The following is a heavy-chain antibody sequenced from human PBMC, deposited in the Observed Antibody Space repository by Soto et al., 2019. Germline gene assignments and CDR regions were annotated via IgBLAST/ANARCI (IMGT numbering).Heavy chain of an antibody. V-gene: IGHV1-18*04. D-gene: IGHD3-3*01. J-gene: IGHJ5*02. CDR2: ISAYNGNT. CDR1: GYTFTSYG. Sequence: ASVKVSSTASGYTFTSYGISWVRQAPGQGLEWMGWISAYNGNTNYAQKLQGRVTMTTDTSTSTAYMELRSLRSDDTAVYYCARDPTIFGVANWFDPWGQGTLVTVSS. CDR3: ARDPTIFGVANWFDP.